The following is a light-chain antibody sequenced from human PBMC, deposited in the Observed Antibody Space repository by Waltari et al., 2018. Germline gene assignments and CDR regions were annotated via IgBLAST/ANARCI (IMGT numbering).Light chain of an antibody. J-gene: IGKJ3*01. CDR1: RGINKE. CDR2: AAS. Sequence: DIQMTQSPSSLSASVGDRVTVTCRASRGINKELSWYQQKPGKAPTLLIYAASSLQTGVSSRFSGSGSGTDFTLTISSLQPEDVATHYCHQDYTTPFTFGPGTKLDIK. CDR3: HQDYTTPFT. V-gene: IGKV1-27*01.